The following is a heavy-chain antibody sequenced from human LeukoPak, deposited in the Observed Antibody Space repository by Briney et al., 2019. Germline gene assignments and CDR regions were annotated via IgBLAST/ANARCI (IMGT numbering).Heavy chain of an antibody. V-gene: IGHV1-18*01. J-gene: IGHJ4*02. D-gene: IGHD6-19*01. CDR1: GYTFTSYG. Sequence: ASVKVSCKASGYTFTSYGISWVRQAPGQGLEWMGWISAYNGNTNYAQKLQGRVTMTTDTSTSTPYMELRSLRSDDTAVYYCARYYIAVAGREDFDYWGQGTLVTVSS. CDR2: ISAYNGNT. CDR3: ARYYIAVAGREDFDY.